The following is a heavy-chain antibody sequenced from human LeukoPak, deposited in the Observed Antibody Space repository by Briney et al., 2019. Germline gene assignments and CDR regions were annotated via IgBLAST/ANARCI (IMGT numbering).Heavy chain of an antibody. CDR1: GFTFSSYS. Sequence: GGSLRLPCAASGFTFSSYSMNWVRQAPGKGLEWVSSISSSSSYIYYAGSVKGRFTISRDNAKNSLYLQMNSLRAEDTAVYYCARDRYYDFWSGYYFVGMDVWGQGTTVTVSS. CDR2: ISSSSSYI. J-gene: IGHJ6*02. D-gene: IGHD3-3*01. V-gene: IGHV3-21*01. CDR3: ARDRYYDFWSGYYFVGMDV.